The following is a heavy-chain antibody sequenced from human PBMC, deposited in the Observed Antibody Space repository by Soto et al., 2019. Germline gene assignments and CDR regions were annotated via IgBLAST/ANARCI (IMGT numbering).Heavy chain of an antibody. CDR3: ASWHEREHAYDV. V-gene: IGHV3-53*01. J-gene: IGHJ3*01. D-gene: IGHD1-1*01. CDR2: LYDVDGT. CDR1: GLTVSGKKY. Sequence: GGSLRLSCAAFGLTVSGKKYVAWVRQAPGKGLEWISALYDVDGTYYADSVKGRFTTSTDSSKTTVYLQMNGLRPDDTAVYYCASWHEREHAYDVWGRGTTVTVSS.